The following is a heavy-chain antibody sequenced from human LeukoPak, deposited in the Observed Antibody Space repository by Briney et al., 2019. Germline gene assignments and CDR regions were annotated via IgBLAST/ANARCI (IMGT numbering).Heavy chain of an antibody. CDR1: GYSISSGYY. D-gene: IGHD5-24*01. V-gene: IGHV4-38-2*01. CDR3: ARQMGTSLDY. J-gene: IGHJ4*02. CDR2: IYHSGST. Sequence: PSETLSLTCAVYGYSISSGYYWGWIRQPPGKGLEWIGSIYHSGSTYYNSSLKSRVTISVDTSKNQFSLKLSSVTAADTAVYYCARQMGTSLDYWGQGTLVTVSS.